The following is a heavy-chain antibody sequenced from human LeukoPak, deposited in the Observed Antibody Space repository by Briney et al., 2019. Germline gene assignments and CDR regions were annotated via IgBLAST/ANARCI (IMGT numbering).Heavy chain of an antibody. CDR3: ARGKAQFTYYDFWSGWDHYYYYMDV. V-gene: IGHV4-61*02. CDR1: GDSISSGDYY. J-gene: IGHJ6*03. Sequence: SETLSLTCTVSGDSISSGDYYWSWIRQPAGKGLEWIGRISSSGSTNYNPSLKSRVTISVDTSKNQFSLKLSSVTAADTAVYYCARGKAQFTYYDFWSGWDHYYYYMDVWGKGTTVTVSS. CDR2: ISSSGST. D-gene: IGHD3-3*01.